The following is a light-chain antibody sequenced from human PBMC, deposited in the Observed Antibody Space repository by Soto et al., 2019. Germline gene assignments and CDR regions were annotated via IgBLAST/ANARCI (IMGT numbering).Light chain of an antibody. CDR1: QDISNY. J-gene: IGKJ3*01. CDR3: QQYDNLPLS. CDR2: DAS. V-gene: IGKV1-33*01. Sequence: DIQMTQSPSSLSASVGDRVTITCQASQDISNYLNWYQQKPGKAPKLLIYDASNLETGVPPRFTGSGSGTDFTFTISSLQPEDVATYYCQQYDNLPLSFGPGTKVDI.